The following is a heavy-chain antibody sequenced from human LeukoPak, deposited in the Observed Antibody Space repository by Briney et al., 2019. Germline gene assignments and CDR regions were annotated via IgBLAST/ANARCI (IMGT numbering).Heavy chain of an antibody. D-gene: IGHD5-18*01. Sequence: GGSLRLSCAASGFTFSSYSMNWVRQAPGKGLEWVSSISSSSSYIYYADSVKGRFTISRDNAKNSLYLQMNSLRAEDTAVYYCARECVDTAMEAFDYWGQGTLVTVSS. CDR1: GFTFSSYS. CDR3: ARECVDTAMEAFDY. J-gene: IGHJ4*02. CDR2: ISSSSSYI. V-gene: IGHV3-21*01.